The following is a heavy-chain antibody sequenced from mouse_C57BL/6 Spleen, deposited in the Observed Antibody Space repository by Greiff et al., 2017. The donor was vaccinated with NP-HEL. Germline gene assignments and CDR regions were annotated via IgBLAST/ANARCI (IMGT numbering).Heavy chain of an antibody. CDR3: ARDGLGAMDY. V-gene: IGHV1-80*01. Sequence: VQLQQSGAELVKPGASVKMSCKASGYAFSSYWMNWVKQRPGQGLEWIGQIYPGDGDTNYNGKFKGKATLTADKSSSTAYMQLSSLTSEDSAVYFCARDGLGAMDYWGQGTSVTVSS. CDR2: IYPGDGDT. CDR1: GYAFSSYW. J-gene: IGHJ4*01. D-gene: IGHD1-2*01.